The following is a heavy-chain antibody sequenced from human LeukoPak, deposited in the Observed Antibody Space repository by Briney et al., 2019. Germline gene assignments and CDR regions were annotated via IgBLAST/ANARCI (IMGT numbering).Heavy chain of an antibody. V-gene: IGHV3-23*01. D-gene: IGHD5-18*01. Sequence: GGSLRLSCAASGFTFTSYALSWVRQPPGKGLDWVSGISGSGGSTYYAESVKGRFTISRDNSKNTLYLQMNSLRVEDTALYYCAKVSSGYTFDWGQGTLVTVSS. CDR2: ISGSGGST. J-gene: IGHJ4*02. CDR1: GFTFTSYA. CDR3: AKVSSGYTFD.